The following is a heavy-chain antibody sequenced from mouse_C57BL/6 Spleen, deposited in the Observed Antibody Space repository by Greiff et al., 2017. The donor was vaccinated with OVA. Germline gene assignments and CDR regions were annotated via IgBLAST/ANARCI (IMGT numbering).Heavy chain of an antibody. CDR2: IYPGDGDT. J-gene: IGHJ2*01. Sequence: QVQLQQSGPELVKPGASVKISCKASGYAFSSSWMNWVKQRPGKGLEWIGRIYPGDGDTNYNGKFKGKATLTADKSSSTAYMQLSSLTSEDSAVYFCARDDYGSSYGGYWGQGTTLTVSS. V-gene: IGHV1-82*01. CDR3: ARDDYGSSYGGY. D-gene: IGHD1-1*01. CDR1: GYAFSSSW.